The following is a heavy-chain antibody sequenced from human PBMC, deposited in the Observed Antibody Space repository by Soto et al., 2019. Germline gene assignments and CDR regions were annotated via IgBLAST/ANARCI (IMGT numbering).Heavy chain of an antibody. V-gene: IGHV3-30-3*01. Sequence: GGSPRLSCAASGFTFSSYAMHWVRQAPGKGLEWVAVISYDGSNKYYADSVKGRFTISRDNSKNTLYLQMNSLRAEDTAVYYCARDGYCSSTSCHPHYFDYWGQGTLVTVSS. CDR2: ISYDGSNK. D-gene: IGHD2-2*03. CDR1: GFTFSSYA. CDR3: ARDGYCSSTSCHPHYFDY. J-gene: IGHJ4*02.